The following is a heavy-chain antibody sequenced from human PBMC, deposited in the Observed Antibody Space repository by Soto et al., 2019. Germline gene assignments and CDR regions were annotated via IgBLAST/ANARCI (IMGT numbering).Heavy chain of an antibody. CDR3: ARYSSSWYSGPWYNWFDP. D-gene: IGHD6-13*01. V-gene: IGHV4-59*08. CDR1: GFSISSYY. CDR2: IYYSGST. J-gene: IGHJ5*02. Sequence: SETLSLTCTVSGFSISSYYWILIRQPPGKGLEWIGYIYYSGSTNYNPSLKSRVTISVDTSKNQFSLKLSSVTAADTAVYYCARYSSSWYSGPWYNWFDPWGQGTLVTVSS.